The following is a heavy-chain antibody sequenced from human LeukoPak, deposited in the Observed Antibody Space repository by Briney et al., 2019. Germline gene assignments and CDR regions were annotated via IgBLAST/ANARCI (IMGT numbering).Heavy chain of an antibody. J-gene: IGHJ4*02. CDR3: ARDLGDGYLANDY. CDR1: GGSISSGAYY. CDR2: FYYSGST. V-gene: IGHV4-31*03. D-gene: IGHD5-24*01. Sequence: SQTLSLTCTVSGGSISSGAYYWRWIRQHPGKGVEWIGYFYYSGSTYYNPSLKSRVTISVDTSKNQFSLDPSSVTAADTAGYYCARDLGDGYLANDYWGQGTLVTVSS.